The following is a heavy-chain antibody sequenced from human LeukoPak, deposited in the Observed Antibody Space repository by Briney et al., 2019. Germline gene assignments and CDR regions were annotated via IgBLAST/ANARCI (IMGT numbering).Heavy chain of an antibody. CDR2: ISAYNGNT. Sequence: GASVKVSCKASGYIFISYGISWVRQAPGQGLEWMGWISAYNGNTKYAQKLQGRVTMTTDTSTSTAYMELRSLRSDDTAVYYCARDREYYFDYWGQGTLVTVSS. V-gene: IGHV1-18*01. CDR1: GYIFISYG. CDR3: ARDREYYFDY. J-gene: IGHJ4*02.